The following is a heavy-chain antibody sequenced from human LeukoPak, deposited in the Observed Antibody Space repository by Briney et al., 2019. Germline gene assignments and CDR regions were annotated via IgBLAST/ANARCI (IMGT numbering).Heavy chain of an antibody. J-gene: IGHJ4*02. CDR3: ARHGESDFWSGYFLYYFDY. D-gene: IGHD3-3*01. CDR1: GYSINSGYY. CDR2: IYHSGST. V-gene: IGHV4-38-2*01. Sequence: SETLSLTCAVSGYSINSGYYWGWIRRPPGKGREWIGMIYHSGSTYYNPSLKSRVTISVDTSKNQFSLKLSSVTAADTAVYYCARHGESDFWSGYFLYYFDYWGQGTLVTVSS.